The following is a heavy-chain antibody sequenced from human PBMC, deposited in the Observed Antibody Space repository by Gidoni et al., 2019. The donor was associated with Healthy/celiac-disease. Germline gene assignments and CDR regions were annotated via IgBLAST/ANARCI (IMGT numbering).Heavy chain of an antibody. Sequence: QVQLVQSGAEVKKPGSSVKVSCKASGGPFSSYTISWVRQAPGQGLEWMGRIIPILGIANYAQKFQGRVTITADKSTSTAYMELSSLRSEDTAVYYCARVVVVDRYYYGMDVWGQGTTVTVSS. J-gene: IGHJ6*02. D-gene: IGHD2-15*01. CDR2: IIPILGIA. CDR1: GGPFSSYT. CDR3: ARVVVVDRYYYGMDV. V-gene: IGHV1-69*02.